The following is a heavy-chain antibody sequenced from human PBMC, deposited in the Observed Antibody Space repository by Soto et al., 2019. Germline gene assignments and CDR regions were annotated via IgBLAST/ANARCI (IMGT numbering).Heavy chain of an antibody. J-gene: IGHJ4*02. V-gene: IGHV1-3*01. D-gene: IGHD5-12*01. CDR1: GYTFTSYA. CDR2: INAGNGNT. Sequence: ASVKVSCKASGYTFTSYAMHWVRQAPRQRLEWMGWINAGNGNTKYSQKFQGRVTITRDTSASTAYVELSSLRSEDTAVYYCARGTRDGYKYGSSDYWGQGTLVTVSS. CDR3: ARGTRDGYKYGSSDY.